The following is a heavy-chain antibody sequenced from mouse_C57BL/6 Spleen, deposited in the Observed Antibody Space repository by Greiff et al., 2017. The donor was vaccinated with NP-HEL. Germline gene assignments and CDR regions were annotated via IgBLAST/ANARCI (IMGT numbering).Heavy chain of an antibody. V-gene: IGHV1-76*01. Sequence: QVQLQQSGAELVRPGASVKLSCKASGYTFTDYYINWVKQRPGQGLEWIARIYPGSGNTYYNEKFKGKATLTAEKSSSTAYMQLSSLTSEDSAVYFCARSGAVVAPYFDYWGQGTTLTVSS. J-gene: IGHJ2*01. D-gene: IGHD1-1*01. CDR3: ARSGAVVAPYFDY. CDR2: IYPGSGNT. CDR1: GYTFTDYY.